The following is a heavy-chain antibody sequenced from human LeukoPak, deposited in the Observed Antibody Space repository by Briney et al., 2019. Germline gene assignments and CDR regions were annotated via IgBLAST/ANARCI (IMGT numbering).Heavy chain of an antibody. CDR3: AKSPSGSYYYYYYMDV. CDR1: GFTFSSYG. V-gene: IGHV3-30*02. D-gene: IGHD1-26*01. Sequence: GGSLGLSCAASGFTFSSYGMHWVRQAPGKGLEWVAFIRYDGSNKYYADSVKGRFTISRDNSKNTLYLQMNSLRAEDTAVYYCAKSPSGSYYYYYYMDVWGKGTTVTVSS. J-gene: IGHJ6*03. CDR2: IRYDGSNK.